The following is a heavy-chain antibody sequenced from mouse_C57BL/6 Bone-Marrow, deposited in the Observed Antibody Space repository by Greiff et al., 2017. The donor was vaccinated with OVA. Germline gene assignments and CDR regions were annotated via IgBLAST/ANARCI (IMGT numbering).Heavy chain of an antibody. Sequence: EVQRVESGGGLVKPGGSLKLSCAASGFTFSDYGMHWVRQAPEKGLEWVAYISSGSSTIYYADTVKGRFTISRDNAKNTLFLQMTSLRSEDTAMYYCARASYYSNYVLYYYAMDYWGQGTSVTVSS. V-gene: IGHV5-17*01. CDR2: ISSGSSTI. CDR3: ARASYYSNYVLYYYAMDY. D-gene: IGHD2-5*01. J-gene: IGHJ4*01. CDR1: GFTFSDYG.